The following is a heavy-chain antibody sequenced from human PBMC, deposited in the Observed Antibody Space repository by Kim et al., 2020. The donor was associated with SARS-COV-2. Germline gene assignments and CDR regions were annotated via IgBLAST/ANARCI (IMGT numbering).Heavy chain of an antibody. V-gene: IGHV3-23*01. Sequence: GGSLRLSCAASGFTFSSYAMSWVRQAPGKGLEWVSAISGSGGSTYYADSVKGRFTISRDNSKNTLYLQMNSLRAEDTAVYYCAKDLPPPSIAVAGGISYYFDYWGQGTLVTVSS. J-gene: IGHJ4*02. CDR3: AKDLPPPSIAVAGGISYYFDY. CDR1: GFTFSSYA. CDR2: ISGSGGST. D-gene: IGHD6-19*01.